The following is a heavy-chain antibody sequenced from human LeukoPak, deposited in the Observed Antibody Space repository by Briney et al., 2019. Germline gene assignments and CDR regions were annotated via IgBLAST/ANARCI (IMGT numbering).Heavy chain of an antibody. V-gene: IGHV4-61*01. CDR1: GGSVSSGSYY. CDR2: IYYSGST. Sequence: SETLSLTCTVSGGSVSSGSYYWSWIRQPPGKGLEWIGYIYYSGSTNYNPSLKSRVTISVDTSKNQFSLKLSSVTAADTAVYYCARERRGSGHNLDYWGQGTLVTVSS. J-gene: IGHJ4*02. D-gene: IGHD6-19*01. CDR3: ARERRGSGHNLDY.